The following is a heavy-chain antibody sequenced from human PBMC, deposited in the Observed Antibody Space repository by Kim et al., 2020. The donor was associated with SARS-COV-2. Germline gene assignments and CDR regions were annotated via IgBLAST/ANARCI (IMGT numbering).Heavy chain of an antibody. V-gene: IGHV4-61*01. CDR3: ASGYSYGFFDY. D-gene: IGHD5-18*01. CDR2: IYYSGST. J-gene: IGHJ4*02. CDR1: GGSVSSGSYY. Sequence: SETLSLTCTVSGGSVSSGSYYWSWIRQPPGKGLEWIGYIYYSGSTNYNPSLKSRVTISVDTSKNQFSLKLSSVTAADTAVYYCASGYSYGFFDYWGQGTL.